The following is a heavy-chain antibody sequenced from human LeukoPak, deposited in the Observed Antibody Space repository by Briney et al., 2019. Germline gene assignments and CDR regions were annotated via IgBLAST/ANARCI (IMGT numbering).Heavy chain of an antibody. D-gene: IGHD2-15*01. CDR2: IYYSGST. J-gene: IGHJ3*02. CDR3: ARVVVADAFDI. CDR1: GGSISSGGYY. Sequence: SETLSLTCTVSGGSISSGGYYWSWIRQHPGKGLEWIGYIYYSGSTYYNPSLKSRVTISVDTSKNQFSLKLSSVTAADTAVYYCARVVVADAFDIWGQGTMVTVSS. V-gene: IGHV4-31*03.